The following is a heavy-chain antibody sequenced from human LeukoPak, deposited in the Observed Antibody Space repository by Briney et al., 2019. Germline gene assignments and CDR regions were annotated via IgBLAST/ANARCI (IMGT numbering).Heavy chain of an antibody. V-gene: IGHV4-39*01. D-gene: IGHD1-1*01. CDR1: GGSISSSTYY. Sequence: SETLSLTCTLSGGSISSSTYYWGWIRQHPGKGLEWIGSINYSGSTYYNPSLKSRVTISVDTSKNQFSLKLSSVTAADTAVYYCARTLNGAVDYWGQGTLVTVSS. J-gene: IGHJ4*02. CDR3: ARTLNGAVDY. CDR2: INYSGST.